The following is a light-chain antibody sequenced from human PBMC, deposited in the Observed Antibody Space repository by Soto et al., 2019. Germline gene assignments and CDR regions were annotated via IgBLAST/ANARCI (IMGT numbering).Light chain of an antibody. CDR1: SGHGNYV. CDR3: QTWDTGIVV. CDR2: VKSDGSH. V-gene: IGLV4-69*01. Sequence: QAVLTQSPSASASLGASVKLTCTLGSGHGNYVIAWHQQQPGKGPRYLMKVKSDGSHTKGDGIPDRFSGSSSGAERYLAISSLQSEDEADYFCQTWDTGIVVFGGGTQLTVL. J-gene: IGLJ2*01.